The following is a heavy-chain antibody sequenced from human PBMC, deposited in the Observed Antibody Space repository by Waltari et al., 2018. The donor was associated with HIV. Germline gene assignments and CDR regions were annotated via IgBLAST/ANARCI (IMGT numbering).Heavy chain of an antibody. Sequence: EVQLLESGGGLVQPGGSLSLSCAASGLTFSSYWMNWVRQAPGKGLVWVSRINSDGSSTNYADSVKGRFTISRDNAKNTVYLQMNSLRAEDTALYYCASLYNYVWGSPPPFDYWGQGTLVTVSS. CDR3: ASLYNYVWGSPPPFDY. V-gene: IGHV3-74*02. CDR2: INSDGSST. CDR1: GLTFSSYW. D-gene: IGHD3-16*01. J-gene: IGHJ4*02.